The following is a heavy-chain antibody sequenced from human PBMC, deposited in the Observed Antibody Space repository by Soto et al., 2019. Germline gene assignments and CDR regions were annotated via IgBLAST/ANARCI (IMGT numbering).Heavy chain of an antibody. V-gene: IGHV1-69*13. D-gene: IGHD3-22*01. CDR2: IIPIFGTA. J-gene: IGHJ6*02. CDR1: GGTFSSYA. Sequence: GASVKVSCKAAGGTFSSYAISWVRQAPGQGLDWMGGIIPIFGTANYAQKFQGRVTITADESTSTAYMELSSLRSEDTAVYYCARYFNYYDSTGMDVWGQGTTVTVSS. CDR3: ARYFNYYDSTGMDV.